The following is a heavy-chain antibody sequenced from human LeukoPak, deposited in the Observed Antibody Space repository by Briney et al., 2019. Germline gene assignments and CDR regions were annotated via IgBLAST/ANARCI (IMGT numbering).Heavy chain of an antibody. CDR3: SRRHYFGSGVTDY. J-gene: IGHJ4*02. D-gene: IGHD3-10*01. CDR1: GYSFSDYW. V-gene: IGHV5-51*01. Sequence: SGESLKISCKDSGYSFSDYWIGWARQMPGKGLEWMGIIHPSNSETQYSPSFQGQVTISADTSISTAYLQWTSLKASDTAVYYCSRRHYFGSGVTDYWGQGTLVTVSS. CDR2: IHPSNSET.